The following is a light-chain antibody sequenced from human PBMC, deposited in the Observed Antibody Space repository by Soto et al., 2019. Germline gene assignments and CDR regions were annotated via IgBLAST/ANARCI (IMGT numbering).Light chain of an antibody. CDR1: QSLTSNF. J-gene: IGKJ1*01. CDR2: GAS. Sequence: EIVLTQSPGTLSLSPGERGTLSCRASQSLTSNFLAWYQQRPGQAPRLLIYGASTRPTDIPDRFSGNRSGTDFTLTIHGLDPDDFAVYYCQQYGGSPPSTFGQGNKVEV. CDR3: QQYGGSPPST. V-gene: IGKV3-20*01.